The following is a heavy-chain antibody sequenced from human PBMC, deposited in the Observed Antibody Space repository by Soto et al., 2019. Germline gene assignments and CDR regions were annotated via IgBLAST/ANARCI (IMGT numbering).Heavy chain of an antibody. CDR1: GFNFRTSE. CDR2: IRSSDTSI. Sequence: GGCLRLSCVDGGFNFRTSEMYWVRQAPGKGLRWLSFIRSSDTSISYADSVERRFTLSGDNAKNSVYLQMNSLRVEDTGLYYCASSGWAMTGTPYLDYWGPGILVTVSS. V-gene: IGHV3-48*03. CDR3: ASSGWAMTGTPYLDY. J-gene: IGHJ4*02. D-gene: IGHD1-1*01.